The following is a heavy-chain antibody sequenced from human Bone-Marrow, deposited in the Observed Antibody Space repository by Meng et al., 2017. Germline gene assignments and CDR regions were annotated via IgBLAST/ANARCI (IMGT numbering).Heavy chain of an antibody. J-gene: IGHJ3*02. Sequence: ASVKVSCKASGYTFTSYYMHWVRQAPGQGLEWMGIINPSGGSTSYAQKFQGRVTMTRDKSTSTVYMELSSLRSEDTAMYYCARDSSVIPSVVLEDAFDIWGQGTMVTVSS. V-gene: IGHV1-46*01. CDR3: ARDSSVIPSVVLEDAFDI. CDR1: GYTFTSYY. CDR2: INPSGGST. D-gene: IGHD2-15*01.